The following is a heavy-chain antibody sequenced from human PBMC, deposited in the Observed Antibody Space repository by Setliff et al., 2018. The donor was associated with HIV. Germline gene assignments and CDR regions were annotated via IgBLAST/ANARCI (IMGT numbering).Heavy chain of an antibody. CDR3: ARRERYCSGTTCYRYFQH. J-gene: IGHJ1*01. V-gene: IGHV4-34*01. CDR2: INHSGTT. CDR1: GGSFSAYY. Sequence: SLTCAVFGGSFSAYYWNWIRQTPGKGLEWIGEINHSGTTNYNPSLNSRVTISVDTSNKRFSLTLRSATAADTALYYCARRERYCSGTTCYRYFQHWGQGTLVTVSS. D-gene: IGHD2-2*01.